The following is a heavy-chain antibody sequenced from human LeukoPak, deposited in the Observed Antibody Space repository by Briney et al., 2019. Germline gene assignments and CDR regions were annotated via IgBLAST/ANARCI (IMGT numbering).Heavy chain of an antibody. V-gene: IGHV1-2*02. CDR3: ARDVSSTSCYTCYYYGMDV. J-gene: IGHJ6*02. CDR1: GYAFTGYY. Sequence: VASVKVSCKASGYAFTGYYMHWVRQAPGQGLEWMGWINPNSGGTNYAQKFQGRVTMTRDTSISTAYMELSRLRSDDTAVYYCARDVSSTSCYTCYYYGMDVWGQGTTVTVSS. CDR2: INPNSGGT. D-gene: IGHD2-2*02.